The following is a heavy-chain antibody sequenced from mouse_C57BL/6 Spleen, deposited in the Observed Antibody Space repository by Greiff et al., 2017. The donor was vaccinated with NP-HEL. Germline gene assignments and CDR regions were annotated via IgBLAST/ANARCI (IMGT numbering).Heavy chain of an antibody. Sequence: VQLQQPGAELVKPGASVKMSCKASGYTFTSYWITWVKQRPGQGLEWIGDIYPGSGSTNYNEKFKSKATLTVDTSSSTAYMQLSSLTSEDSAVYYCARSLVYGSSFYWYFDVWGTGTTVTVSS. J-gene: IGHJ1*03. CDR3: ARSLVYGSSFYWYFDV. V-gene: IGHV1-55*01. CDR2: IYPGSGST. D-gene: IGHD1-1*01. CDR1: GYTFTSYW.